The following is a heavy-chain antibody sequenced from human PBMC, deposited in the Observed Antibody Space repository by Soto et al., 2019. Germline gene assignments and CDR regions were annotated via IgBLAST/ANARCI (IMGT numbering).Heavy chain of an antibody. CDR3: ARDPGFGFGYSYAFAMDV. CDR2: ISGYNGNT. J-gene: IGHJ6*02. V-gene: IGHV1-18*01. D-gene: IGHD5-18*01. Sequence: QVQLVQSGAEVKKPGASVKVSCKASGYTFSNYGISWVRQGPGQGLEWMGWISGYNGNTHYEEKVQDRIKMTTDTSTRTTYLERRRLKSDDTAVYFCARDPGFGFGYSYAFAMDVWGQGTTVTVSS. CDR1: GYTFSNYG.